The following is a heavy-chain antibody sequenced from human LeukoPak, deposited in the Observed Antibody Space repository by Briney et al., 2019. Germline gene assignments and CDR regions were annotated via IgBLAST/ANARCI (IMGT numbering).Heavy chain of an antibody. Sequence: ASGSLRLSCAASGFIFSNYGMHRVRQAPGKRLEWVAVIWNYGSETYHADSVKGRFRIDRDNSKNTLYLQMNSLRAEDTAVYFCARDMGRAWYGPPDYWGQGTLVTVSS. J-gene: IGHJ4*02. D-gene: IGHD6-13*01. CDR2: IWNYGSET. CDR3: ARDMGRAWYGPPDY. CDR1: GFIFSNYG. V-gene: IGHV3-33*01.